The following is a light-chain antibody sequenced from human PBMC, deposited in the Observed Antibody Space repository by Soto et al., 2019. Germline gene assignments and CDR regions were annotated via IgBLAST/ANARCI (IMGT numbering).Light chain of an antibody. CDR2: AAS. V-gene: IGKV3-15*01. CDR3: QQYNNWPAIT. CDR1: QSVISN. Sequence: EIVMTQSPTTLSVSPGETAALSCRASQSVISNLAWYRQKPGQAPRLLIYAASTRATGIPARFSGSGSGTEFTLTISSLQSEDFTVYYCQQYNNWPAITFGQGTRLEIK. J-gene: IGKJ5*01.